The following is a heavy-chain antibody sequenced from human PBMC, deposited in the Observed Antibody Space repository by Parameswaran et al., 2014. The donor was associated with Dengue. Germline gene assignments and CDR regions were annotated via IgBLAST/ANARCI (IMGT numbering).Heavy chain of an antibody. V-gene: IGHV4-34*01. D-gene: IGHD3-3*01. Sequence: RWIRQPPGKGLEWIGEINHSGSTNYNPSLKSRVTISVDTSKNQFSLKLSSVTAADTAVYYCACTIFGVVIIMWGQGTLVTVSS. CDR2: INHSGST. J-gene: IGHJ4*02. CDR3: ACTIFGVVIIM.